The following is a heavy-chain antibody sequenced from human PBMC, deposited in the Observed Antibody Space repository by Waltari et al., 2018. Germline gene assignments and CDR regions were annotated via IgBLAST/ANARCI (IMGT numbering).Heavy chain of an antibody. Sequence: EVQLLESGGGLVQPGGSLRLSCAASGFTFSSYAMSWVRQAPGKGLEWVSAISGSGGSTYYADSVKGRFTISRDNSKNTLYLQMNSLRAEDTAVYYCANSGAVVFYDFWSGYGMDVWGQGTTVTVSS. CDR2: ISGSGGST. J-gene: IGHJ6*02. CDR1: GFTFSSYA. D-gene: IGHD3-3*01. V-gene: IGHV3-23*01. CDR3: ANSGAVVFYDFWSGYGMDV.